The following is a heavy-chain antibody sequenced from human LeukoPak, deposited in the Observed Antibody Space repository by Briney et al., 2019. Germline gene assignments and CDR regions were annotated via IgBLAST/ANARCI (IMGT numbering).Heavy chain of an antibody. CDR3: AKDHYYGSGSVGVFDI. CDR1: GFSFSNAW. J-gene: IGHJ3*02. V-gene: IGHV3-15*01. CDR2: IISRTSGGAT. Sequence: GGSLRLSCTASGFSFSNAWMTWVRQAPGKGLEWVGRIISRTSGGATDYAAPVRGRFTISRDDSQNTLYLQMNSLKTEDTAVYYCAKDHYYGSGSVGVFDIWGQGTMVTVSS. D-gene: IGHD3-10*01.